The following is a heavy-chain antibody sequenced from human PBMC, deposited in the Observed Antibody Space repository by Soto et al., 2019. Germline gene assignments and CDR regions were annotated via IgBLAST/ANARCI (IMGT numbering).Heavy chain of an antibody. CDR3: ARVWESYRAPSGGAGFDP. V-gene: IGHV1-18*04. Sequence: QVQLVQSGAELKKPGASVKVSCATSGYTFTSNSITWVRQAPGQGLEWMGWISAYNGETSYAEKFQGRLTMTTDTSTSTAYMELRSLRSDDTAVYYCARVWESYRAPSGGAGFDPWGQGTLVTVSS. J-gene: IGHJ5*02. CDR2: ISAYNGET. CDR1: GYTFTSNS. D-gene: IGHD3-16*02.